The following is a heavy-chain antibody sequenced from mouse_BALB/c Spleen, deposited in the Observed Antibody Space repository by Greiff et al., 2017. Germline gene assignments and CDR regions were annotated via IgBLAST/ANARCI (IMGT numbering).Heavy chain of an antibody. CDR2: IDPSDSYT. Sequence: VQLQQPGAELVKPGASVKLSCKASGYTFTSYWMHWVKQRPGQGLEWIGEIDPSDSYTNYNQKFKGKATLTVDKSSSTAYMQLSSLTSEDSAVYYCARSFRYAMDYWGQGTSVTVSS. V-gene: IGHV1-69*02. CDR3: ARSFRYAMDY. CDR1: GYTFTSYW. J-gene: IGHJ4*01.